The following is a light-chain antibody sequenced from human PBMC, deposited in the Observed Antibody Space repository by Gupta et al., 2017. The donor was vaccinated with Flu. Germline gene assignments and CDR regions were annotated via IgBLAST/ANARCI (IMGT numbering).Light chain of an antibody. V-gene: IGLV1-44*01. CDR1: SSNIGTNA. CDR2: GNT. J-gene: IGLJ1*01. CDR3: EAWDDARNGNCV. Sequence: QSVLAQPPSASATPGHRVTISCSGSSSNIGTNAANWSPQVPSSDPKHPPYGNTQRHSGVPDRVSVSESGTSAALTISGLRPEDEADYYYEAWDDARNGNCVFGSGTRVTVL.